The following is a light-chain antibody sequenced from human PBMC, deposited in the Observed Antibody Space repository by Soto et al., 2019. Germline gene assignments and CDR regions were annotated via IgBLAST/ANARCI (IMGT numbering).Light chain of an antibody. CDR1: QSVLYSSNNKNY. CDR2: WAS. V-gene: IGKV4-1*01. J-gene: IGKJ1*01. CDR3: QQYYSTPS. Sequence: DIVMTQSPDSLAVSLGERATINCKSSQSVLYSSNNKNYLAWHQQKPGQPPKLLIYWASTRESGVPDRFSGSGSGTDFTLTISSLQAEDVAVYYCQQYYSTPSFGQGTKVEIK.